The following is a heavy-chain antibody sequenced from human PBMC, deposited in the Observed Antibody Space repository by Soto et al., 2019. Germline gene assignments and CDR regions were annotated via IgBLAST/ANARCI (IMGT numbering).Heavy chain of an antibody. J-gene: IGHJ4*02. V-gene: IGHV1-3*01. Sequence: ASVKVSCKASGYTFTSYAMHWVRQAPGQRLEWMGWINAGNGNTKYSQKFQGRVTITRDTSASTAYMELSSLRSEDTAVYYCARGFVKLAVAGTPYFDYWGQGTLVTVSS. CDR3: ARGFVKLAVAGTPYFDY. D-gene: IGHD6-19*01. CDR1: GYTFTSYA. CDR2: INAGNGNT.